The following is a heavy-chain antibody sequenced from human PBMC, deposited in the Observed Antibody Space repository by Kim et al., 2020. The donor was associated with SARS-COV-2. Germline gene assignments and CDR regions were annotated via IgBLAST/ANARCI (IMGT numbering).Heavy chain of an antibody. D-gene: IGHD3-22*01. Sequence: GGSLRLSCAGSSFSLTNVWMNWVRQAPGKGLEWVGRIKTKTDAETADYAAPVKGRFTISRDDSENTVSLQMTSLKTADTAVYYCTTLRKFCRDSSCYYFSYGMDVWGQGTTVTVS. V-gene: IGHV3-15*01. J-gene: IGHJ6*02. CDR1: SFSLTNVW. CDR2: IKTKTDAETA. CDR3: TTLRKFCRDSSCYYFSYGMDV.